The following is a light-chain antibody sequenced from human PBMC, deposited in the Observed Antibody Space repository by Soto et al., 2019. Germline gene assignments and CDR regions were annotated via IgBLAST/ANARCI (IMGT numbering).Light chain of an antibody. J-gene: IGLJ1*01. Sequence: SYELTQPPSVSVAPGQTASITCVGNNIGSRSVHWYQQKPGQAPVLVVYDDRDRPSGIPERFAGSNSGNTATLTISRVEAGDEADYYCQVWDSTSDHYVFGTGTKVTVL. CDR3: QVWDSTSDHYV. CDR1: NIGSRS. CDR2: DDR. V-gene: IGLV3-21*02.